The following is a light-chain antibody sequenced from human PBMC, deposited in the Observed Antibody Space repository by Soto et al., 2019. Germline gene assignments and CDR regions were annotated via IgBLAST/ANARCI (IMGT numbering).Light chain of an antibody. Sequence: EIVMTQSPASLSVSPGETATLSCRASQSISNSLAWYQQKPGQAPSLLIYGASTRATGIPARFSGSGSGIEFTLTISSLQSEDSALYYCQQYNNWPPRTFGQGTKLEIK. CDR3: QQYNNWPPRT. J-gene: IGKJ2*01. CDR1: QSISNS. V-gene: IGKV3-15*01. CDR2: GAS.